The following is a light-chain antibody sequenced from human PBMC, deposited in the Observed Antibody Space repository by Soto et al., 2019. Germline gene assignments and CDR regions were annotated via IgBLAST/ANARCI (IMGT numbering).Light chain of an antibody. CDR3: QQYNNWPPWT. J-gene: IGKJ1*01. CDR1: QSVGGY. V-gene: IGKV3-11*01. Sequence: EIVLTQSPATLSLSPGERATLSCRASQSVGGYLAWYQQRPGQAPRVLIYDASNRATGIPVRFSGSGSETDFTLTISSLEPEDFAVYYCQQYNNWPPWTFGQGTKVDIK. CDR2: DAS.